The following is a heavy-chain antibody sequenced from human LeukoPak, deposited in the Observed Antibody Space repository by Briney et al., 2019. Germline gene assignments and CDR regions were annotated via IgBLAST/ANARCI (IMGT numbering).Heavy chain of an antibody. CDR3: ARRTTGLYAFWSGYSYLLFDY. CDR2: IYYSGST. Sequence: SETLSLTCTVSGGSISSYYWSWIRQPPGKGLEWIGYIYYSGSTNYNPSLKSRVSISVHTSKNQFSMILTSVTAADTAVYYCARRTTGLYAFWSGYSYLLFDYWGQGTLVTVSS. J-gene: IGHJ4*02. CDR1: GGSISSYY. V-gene: IGHV4-59*08. D-gene: IGHD3-3*01.